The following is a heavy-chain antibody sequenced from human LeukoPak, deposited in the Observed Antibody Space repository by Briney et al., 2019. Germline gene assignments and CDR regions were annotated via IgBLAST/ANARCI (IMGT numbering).Heavy chain of an antibody. Sequence: ASVKVSCKASGYTFTGYYMHWVRQATGQGLEWMAYMNANSGNTVYAQNFQGRVTITWDTSTSTAYMDLSSLRSEDTAVYYCAREGFDFWGQGTLVTVS. V-gene: IGHV1-8*02. CDR1: GYTFTGYY. CDR3: AREGFDF. J-gene: IGHJ5*01. CDR2: MNANSGNT.